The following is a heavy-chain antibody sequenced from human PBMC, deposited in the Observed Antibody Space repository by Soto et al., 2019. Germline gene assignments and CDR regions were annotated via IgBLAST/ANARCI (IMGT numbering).Heavy chain of an antibody. CDR2: MSGDGTTT. D-gene: IGHD3-22*01. CDR3: AKDITFDSSAYYS. J-gene: IGHJ4*02. V-gene: IGHV3-23*01. Sequence: EVQLLESGGGLVQPGGSRRLSCAASGFTFSRYGMSWVRQAPGKGLEWVSSMSGDGTTTYYIDSVKGRFTISRDNSRNTLSLQMNSLRAEDTAVYYCAKDITFDSSAYYSWGQGILVIVSS. CDR1: GFTFSRYG.